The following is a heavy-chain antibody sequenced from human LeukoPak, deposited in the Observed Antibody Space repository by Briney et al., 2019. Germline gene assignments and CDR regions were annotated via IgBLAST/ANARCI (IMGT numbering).Heavy chain of an antibody. Sequence: PSETLSLTCTVSGGSISSYYWSWIRQPPGKGLEWIGYIYYSGSTNYNPSLKSRVTISVDTSKNQFSLKLSSVTAADTAVYYCARRSFYCSGGSCYDYWGQGTLVTVSS. CDR3: ARRSFYCSGGSCYDY. J-gene: IGHJ4*02. CDR2: IYYSGST. CDR1: GGSISSYY. V-gene: IGHV4-59*01. D-gene: IGHD2-15*01.